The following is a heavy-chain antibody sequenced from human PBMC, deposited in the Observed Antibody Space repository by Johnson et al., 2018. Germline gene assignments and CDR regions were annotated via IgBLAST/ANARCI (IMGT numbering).Heavy chain of an antibody. J-gene: IGHJ3*01. Sequence: VQLVQSGGGVVQPGRSLRLSCAASGFVFSTYGMNWVRQAPVKGLEWVALVWNDGSKQYYADSVKGRFTISRDNSKSTLFLQMDSLRVEDTAVYYCAREDWNYGRGTLDMWGQGTMVAVSS. CDR2: VWNDGSKQ. V-gene: IGHV3-33*01. D-gene: IGHD1-7*01. CDR3: AREDWNYGRGTLDM. CDR1: GFVFSTYG.